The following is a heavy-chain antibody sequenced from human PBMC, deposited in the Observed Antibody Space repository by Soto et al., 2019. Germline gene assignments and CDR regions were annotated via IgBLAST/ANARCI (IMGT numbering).Heavy chain of an antibody. CDR3: ARGYCSGGSCYSDGDLNWFDP. V-gene: IGHV1-58*01. D-gene: IGHD2-15*01. J-gene: IGHJ5*02. CDR1: GFTFTSSA. CDR2: IVVGSGNT. Sequence: GASVKVSCKASGFTFTSSAVQWVRQARGQRLEWIGWIVVGSGNTNYAQKFQERVTITRDMSTSTAYMELSSLRSEDTAVYYCARGYCSGGSCYSDGDLNWFDPWGQGTLVTVSS.